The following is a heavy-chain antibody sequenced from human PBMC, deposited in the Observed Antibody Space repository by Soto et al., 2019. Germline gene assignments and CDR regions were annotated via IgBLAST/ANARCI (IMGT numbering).Heavy chain of an antibody. CDR3: AGTLIDSSSWYRPSYQFDY. Sequence: SETLSHTCTVSGGSISICVYYWIWIRQHPVKGLEWIGYIYYSGSTYYNPSLKSRVTISVDTSKNQFSLKLSSVTAADTAVYYCAGTLIDSSSWYRPSYQFDYWGQGTLVTVSS. D-gene: IGHD6-13*01. V-gene: IGHV4-31*03. CDR1: GGSISICVYY. CDR2: IYYSGST. J-gene: IGHJ4*02.